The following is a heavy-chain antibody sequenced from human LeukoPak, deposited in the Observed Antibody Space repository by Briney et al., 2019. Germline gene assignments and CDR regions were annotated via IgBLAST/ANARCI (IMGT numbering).Heavy chain of an antibody. CDR3: ARMSGIAVAPP. V-gene: IGHV1-69*04. J-gene: IGHJ5*02. CDR1: GGTFSSYA. CDR2: IIPILGIA. Sequence: ASVKVSCKASGGTFSSYAISWVRQAPGQGLEWMGRIIPILGIANYAQKFQGRVTITADKSTSTAYMELSSLRSEDTAVYYCARMSGIAVAPPWGQGTLVTVSS. D-gene: IGHD6-19*01.